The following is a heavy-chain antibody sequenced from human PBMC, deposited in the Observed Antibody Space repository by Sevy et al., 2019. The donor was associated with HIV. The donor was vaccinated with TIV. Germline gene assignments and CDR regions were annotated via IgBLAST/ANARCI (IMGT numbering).Heavy chain of an antibody. CDR3: VKGYYYDSSGYNLWAFDI. J-gene: IGHJ3*02. Sequence: GGSLRLSCSASGFTFSSYAMHWVRQAPGKGLEYVSAISSNGGSTYYADSVKGRFTISRDNSKNTLYLQMSSLRAEDRAGYYCVKGYYYDSSGYNLWAFDIWGQGTMVTVSS. CDR2: ISSNGGST. CDR1: GFTFSSYA. D-gene: IGHD3-22*01. V-gene: IGHV3-64D*06.